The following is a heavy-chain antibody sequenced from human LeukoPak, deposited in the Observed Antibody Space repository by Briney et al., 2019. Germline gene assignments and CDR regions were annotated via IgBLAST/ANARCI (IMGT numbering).Heavy chain of an antibody. CDR2: IIPTFGTA. CDR1: GGTFSSYA. D-gene: IGHD4-17*01. J-gene: IGHJ5*02. V-gene: IGHV1-69*13. CDR3: ARDGGLTTPGVWFDP. Sequence: GASVKVSCKASGGTFSSYAISWVRQAPGQGLEWMGGIIPTFGTANYAQKFQGRVTITADESTSTAYMELSSLRSEDTAVYYCARDGGLTTPGVWFDPWGQGTLVTVSS.